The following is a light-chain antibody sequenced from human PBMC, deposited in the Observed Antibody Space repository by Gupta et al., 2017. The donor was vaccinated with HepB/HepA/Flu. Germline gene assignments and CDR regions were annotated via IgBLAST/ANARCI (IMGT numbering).Light chain of an antibody. Sequence: EIVMTQSPATLSVSPGERATLSCRTSQSIGTKLAWYQQRPGQVPRLLIYEASTRATDVPPRFAGSGSGTEFTLTISYLRSEDFAIYSCPQYNQWVTFGEGTKVEIK. V-gene: IGKV3-15*01. J-gene: IGKJ4*01. CDR2: EAS. CDR1: QSIGTK. CDR3: PQYNQWVT.